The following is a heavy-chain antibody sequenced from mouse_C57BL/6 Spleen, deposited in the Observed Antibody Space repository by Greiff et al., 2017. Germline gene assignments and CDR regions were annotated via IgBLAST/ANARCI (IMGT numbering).Heavy chain of an antibody. CDR2: IHPNSGST. CDR3: ARTTAQATYFDY. CDR1: GYTFTSYW. V-gene: IGHV1-64*01. J-gene: IGHJ2*01. Sequence: QVQLQQPGAELVKPGASVKLSCKASGYTFTSYWMHWVKQRPGQGLEWIGMIHPNSGSTNYNEKFKSKATLTVDKSSSTAYMQLSSLTSGHSAVYYCARTTAQATYFDYWGQGTTLTVSS. D-gene: IGHD3-2*02.